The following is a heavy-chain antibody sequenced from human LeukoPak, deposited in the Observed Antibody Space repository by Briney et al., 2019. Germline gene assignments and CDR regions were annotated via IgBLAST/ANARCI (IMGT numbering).Heavy chain of an antibody. CDR2: IYYSGST. Sequence: SETLSLTCTVSGGSISSSSYYWSWIRQPPGKGLEWIGYIYYSGSTNYNPSLKSRVTISVDTSKNQFSLKLSSVTAADTAVYYCARGKTYYDISKDAFDIWGQGTMVTVSS. CDR3: ARGKTYYDISKDAFDI. V-gene: IGHV4-61*01. D-gene: IGHD3-22*01. J-gene: IGHJ3*02. CDR1: GGSISSSSYY.